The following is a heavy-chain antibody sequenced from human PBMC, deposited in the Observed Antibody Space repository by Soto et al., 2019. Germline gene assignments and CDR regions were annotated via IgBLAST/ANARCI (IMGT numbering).Heavy chain of an antibody. J-gene: IGHJ3*02. CDR1: GFTFEDYA. V-gene: IGHV3-9*01. Sequence: EVHLVESGGGLVQPGGSLRLSCAVSGFTFEDYAMHWVRQAPGKGLEWVSGISWDSRSVAYADSVKGRFTISRDNAENSLHLQMNSLRAEDTAVYYRAKDSIRRSFSRSSTRARDAFDIWGQGTMVTVSS. CDR3: AKDSIRRSFSRSSTRARDAFDI. D-gene: IGHD6-6*01. CDR2: ISWDSRSV.